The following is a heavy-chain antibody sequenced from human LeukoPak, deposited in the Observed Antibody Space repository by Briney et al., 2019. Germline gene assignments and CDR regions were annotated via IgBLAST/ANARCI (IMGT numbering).Heavy chain of an antibody. D-gene: IGHD6-19*01. CDR2: ISSSGGGNI. Sequence: GGSLRLSCTASGFTFSSYSMIWVRQAPGKGLEWVSCISSSGGGNIYYSDSVKGRFTLSRDSAKNSLYLQMNSLRVEGTAVYYCARGPGIAVAPLQHWGQGTLVTVSS. V-gene: IGHV3-21*01. CDR1: GFTFSSYS. J-gene: IGHJ1*01. CDR3: ARGPGIAVAPLQH.